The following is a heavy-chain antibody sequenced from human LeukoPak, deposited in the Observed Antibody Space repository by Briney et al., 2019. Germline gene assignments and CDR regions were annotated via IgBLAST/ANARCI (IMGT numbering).Heavy chain of an antibody. CDR1: GYSISSGYY. V-gene: IGHV4-38-2*02. D-gene: IGHD1-26*01. Sequence: SETLSLTCTVSGYSISSGYYWGWIRQPPGKGLEWIVSIYHSGSTYYNPSLQSRVTLSVDTSKNQFSLKLSSVTAADTAVYYCARGPQVDRAIYFDNWGQGTLVTVSS. CDR2: IYHSGST. CDR3: ARGPQVDRAIYFDN. J-gene: IGHJ4*02.